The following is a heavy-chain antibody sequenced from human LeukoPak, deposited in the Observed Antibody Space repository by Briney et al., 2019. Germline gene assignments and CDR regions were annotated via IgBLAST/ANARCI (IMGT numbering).Heavy chain of an antibody. CDR3: ARFPRGGMFDP. Sequence: ASVKVSCKASGGTFSSYAISWVRQAPGQGLEWMGGIIPIFGAANYAQKFQGRVTITADESTSTAYMELSSLRSEDTAVYYCARFPRGGMFDPWGQGTLVTVSS. J-gene: IGHJ5*02. D-gene: IGHD3-16*01. CDR2: IIPIFGAA. CDR1: GGTFSSYA. V-gene: IGHV1-69*13.